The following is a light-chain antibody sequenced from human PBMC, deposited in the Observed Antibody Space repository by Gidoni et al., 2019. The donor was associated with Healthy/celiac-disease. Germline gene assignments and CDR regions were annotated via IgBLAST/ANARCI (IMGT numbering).Light chain of an antibody. Sequence: QSALTQPPSASGSPGQSVTISCTGTSSDVGRYNYVSWYQQHPGKAPKLMIYEVSKRPSGVPDRFSGSKSGNTASLTVSGLQAEDEADYYCSSYAGSNPLFGGGTKLTVL. V-gene: IGLV2-8*01. CDR3: SSYAGSNPL. CDR2: EVS. CDR1: SSDVGRYNY. J-gene: IGLJ2*01.